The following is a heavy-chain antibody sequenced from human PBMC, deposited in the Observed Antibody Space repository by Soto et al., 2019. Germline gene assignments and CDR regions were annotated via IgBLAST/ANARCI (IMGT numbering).Heavy chain of an antibody. J-gene: IGHJ4*02. CDR2: ISASAITT. CDR3: AKPPGFNNVVPAYFDY. Sequence: GGSLGLSCAGSGFTFSAYAMSWVRQAPGKGLEWVSSISASAITTYNTDSVRGRFTISRDNSWNTVYLQMNSLRAEDTAVYFCAKPPGFNNVVPAYFDYWGGGTRVTVSS. D-gene: IGHD2-15*01. CDR1: GFTFSAYA. V-gene: IGHV3-23*01.